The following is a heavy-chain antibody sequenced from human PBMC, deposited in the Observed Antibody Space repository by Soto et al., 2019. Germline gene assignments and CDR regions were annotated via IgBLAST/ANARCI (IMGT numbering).Heavy chain of an antibody. CDR3: ASVALDLDWSRSRFAS. J-gene: IGHJ5*02. CDR1: GYTSSTYG. D-gene: IGHD2-2*01. CDR2: ISASNGDP. V-gene: IGHV1-18*01. Sequence: ASVKASSKASGYTSSTYGITWVRQAPGQWLEWMGWISASNGDPDYAEKFRDRVTLSTDTSTTIAYMELRSLRSDDTAVYFCASVALDLDWSRSRFASWGQGTPVNVSS.